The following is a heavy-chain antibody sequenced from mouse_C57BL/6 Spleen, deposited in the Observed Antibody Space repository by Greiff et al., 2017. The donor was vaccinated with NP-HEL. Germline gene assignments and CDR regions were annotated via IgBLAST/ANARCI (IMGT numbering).Heavy chain of an antibody. CDR3: ARDRTNYFDY. CDR1: GYAFTNYL. V-gene: IGHV1-54*01. Sequence: QVQLQQSGAELVRPGTSVKVSCKASGYAFTNYLIEWVKQRPGQGLEWIGVINPGSGGTNYNEKFKGKATLTADKSSSTAYMQLSSLTSEDSAVYFCARDRTNYFDYWGQGTTLTVSS. J-gene: IGHJ2*01. D-gene: IGHD3-2*01. CDR2: INPGSGGT.